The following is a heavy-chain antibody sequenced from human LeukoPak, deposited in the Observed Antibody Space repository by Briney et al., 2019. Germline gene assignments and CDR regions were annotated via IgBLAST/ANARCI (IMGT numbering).Heavy chain of an antibody. CDR1: GFTFSSYA. CDR3: AKLPSLGYCSSTSCYMAALFEY. CDR2: ISYDGSNK. J-gene: IGHJ4*02. D-gene: IGHD2-2*02. Sequence: GRSLRLSCAASGFTFSSYAMHWVRQAPGKGLEWVAVISYDGSNKYYADSVKGRFTISRDNSKNTLYLQMNSLRAEDTAVYYCAKLPSLGYCSSTSCYMAALFEYWGQGTLVTVSS. V-gene: IGHV3-30-3*02.